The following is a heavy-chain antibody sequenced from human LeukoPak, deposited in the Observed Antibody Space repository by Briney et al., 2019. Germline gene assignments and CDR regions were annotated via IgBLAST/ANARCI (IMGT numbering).Heavy chain of an antibody. CDR2: ISAYSGNT. J-gene: IGHJ6*02. Sequence: ASVKVSCKASGYTFTSYGISWVRQAPGQGLEWMGWISAYSGNTNYAQKLQGRVTMTTDTSTSTAYMELRSLRSDDTAVYYCARATPYDSSGYYYLYYYGMDVWGQGTTVTVSS. CDR3: ARATPYDSSGYYYLYYYGMDV. V-gene: IGHV1-18*01. D-gene: IGHD3-22*01. CDR1: GYTFTSYG.